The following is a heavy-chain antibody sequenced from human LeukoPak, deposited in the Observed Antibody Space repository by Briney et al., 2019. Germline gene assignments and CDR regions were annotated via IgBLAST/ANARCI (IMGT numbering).Heavy chain of an antibody. CDR2: VKSLADGGTT. D-gene: IGHD2-2*01. J-gene: IGHJ5*02. V-gene: IGHV3-15*07. CDR3: TTPNCSSTSCYRRYYNWFDP. Sequence: PGGSLRLSCAASGFIFSNAWMNWVRQAPAKGLEWVGRVKSLADGGTTDYAAPVKGRFTISRDDSQNTLYLQMNSLKTEDTAVYYCTTPNCSSTSCYRRYYNWFDPWGQGTLVTVSS. CDR1: GFIFSNAW.